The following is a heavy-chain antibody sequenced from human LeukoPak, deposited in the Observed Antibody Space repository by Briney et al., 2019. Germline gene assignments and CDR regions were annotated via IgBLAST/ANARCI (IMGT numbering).Heavy chain of an antibody. CDR1: GYTFTGYY. CDR3: ARVIVTGTTGGSRYFDY. CDR2: INPNSGGT. D-gene: IGHD1-7*01. V-gene: IGHV1-2*02. J-gene: IGHJ4*02. Sequence: ASVKVSCKASGYTFTGYYTHWVRQAPGQGLEWMGWINPNSGGTNYAQKFQGRVTMTRDTSISTAYMELSRLRSDDTAVYYCARVIVTGTTGGSRYFDYWGQGTLVTVSS.